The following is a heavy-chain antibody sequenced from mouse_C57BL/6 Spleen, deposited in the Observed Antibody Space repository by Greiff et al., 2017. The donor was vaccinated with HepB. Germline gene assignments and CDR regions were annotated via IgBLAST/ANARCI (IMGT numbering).Heavy chain of an antibody. V-gene: IGHV1-69*01. D-gene: IGHD1-1*01. CDR3: ARKDYGSSYDWYFDV. Sequence: QVQLQQPGAELVMPGASVKLSCKASGYTFTSYWMHWVKQRPGQGLEWIGEIDPSDSYTNYNQKFKGKSTLTVDKSSSTAYMQLSRLTSEDSAVYYCARKDYGSSYDWYFDVWGTGTTVTVSS. CDR2: IDPSDSYT. CDR1: GYTFTSYW. J-gene: IGHJ1*03.